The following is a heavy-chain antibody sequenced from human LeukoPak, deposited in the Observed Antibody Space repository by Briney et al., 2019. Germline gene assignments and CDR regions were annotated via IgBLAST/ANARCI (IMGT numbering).Heavy chain of an antibody. CDR3: ARDHSSGSGWYKEDYYYGMDV. J-gene: IGHJ6*02. V-gene: IGHV3-33*01. CDR1: GFTFSSYG. CDR2: IWYDGSNK. Sequence: GGSLRLSCAASGFTFSSYGMHWVRQAPGKGLEWVAVIWYDGSNKYYGDSVKGRFTISRDNSKNTLYLQMNSLRAEDTAVYYCARDHSSGSGWYKEDYYYGMDVWGQGTTVTVSS. D-gene: IGHD6-19*01.